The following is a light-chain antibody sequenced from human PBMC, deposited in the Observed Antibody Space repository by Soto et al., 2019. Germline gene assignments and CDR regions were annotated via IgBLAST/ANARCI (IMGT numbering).Light chain of an antibody. CDR1: QSITSNF. CDR3: QQYGRSPLMYT. V-gene: IGKV3-20*01. J-gene: IGKJ2*01. Sequence: EIVLTQSPGTLSLSPGERATLSCRASQSITSNFLAWYHQKPGQAPRLLIYGASTMAAGVPDRFSGSGSGPDFTLTITRLEHADFAVYYCQQYGRSPLMYTFGQGTKLGVK. CDR2: GAS.